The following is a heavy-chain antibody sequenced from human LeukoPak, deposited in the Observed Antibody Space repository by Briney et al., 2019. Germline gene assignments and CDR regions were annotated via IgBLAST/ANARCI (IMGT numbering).Heavy chain of an antibody. Sequence: GGSLRLSCSASGFTFSRYAMHWVRQAPGKGLEYVSGISSNGGSTYYADSVKGRFTISRDNSKNTLCLQMSSLRAEDTAVYYCVKSGSYYNEPYYFDYWGRGTLVTVSS. CDR3: VKSGSYYNEPYYFDY. J-gene: IGHJ4*02. D-gene: IGHD3-10*01. V-gene: IGHV3-64D*06. CDR2: ISSNGGST. CDR1: GFTFSRYA.